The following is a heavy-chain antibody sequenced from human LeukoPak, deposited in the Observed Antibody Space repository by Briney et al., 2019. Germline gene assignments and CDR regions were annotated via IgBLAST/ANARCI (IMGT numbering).Heavy chain of an antibody. CDR2: INPSGGST. V-gene: IGHV1-46*01. Sequence: ASVKVSCKASGYTFTSYYMHWVRQAPGQGLEWMGIINPSGGSTSYARKFQGSLTMTRDTSTSTVYMEVSSLRSEDTAVYYCAGAGPNDAFDIWGQGTMVTVSS. CDR1: GYTFTSYY. D-gene: IGHD6-19*01. J-gene: IGHJ3*02. CDR3: AGAGPNDAFDI.